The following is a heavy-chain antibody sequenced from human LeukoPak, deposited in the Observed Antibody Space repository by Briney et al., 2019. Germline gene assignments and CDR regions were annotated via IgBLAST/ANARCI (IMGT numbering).Heavy chain of an antibody. CDR1: GFTFSGSA. CDR2: IRSKANSYAT. CDR3: TRSRAYYYDSSGYSENAFDI. J-gene: IGHJ3*02. Sequence: PGGSLRLSCAASGFTFSGSAMHWVRQASGKGLEWVGRIRSKANSYATAYAASVKGRFTISRDDSKNTAYLQMNSLKTEDTAVYYCTRSRAYYYDSSGYSENAFDIWGQGTMVTVSS. D-gene: IGHD3-22*01. V-gene: IGHV3-73*01.